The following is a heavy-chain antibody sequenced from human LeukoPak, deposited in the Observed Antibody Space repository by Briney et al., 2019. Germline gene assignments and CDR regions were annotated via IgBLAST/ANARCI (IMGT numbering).Heavy chain of an antibody. J-gene: IGHJ4*02. CDR1: GFSLSNARMG. V-gene: IGHV2-26*01. Sequence: SGPTLVNPTETLTLTCTVSGFSLSNARMGVSWIRQPPGKALEWLAHIFSNDEKSYSTSLKSRLTISKDTSKSQVVLTMTNMDPVDTATYYCARTSPTRYSSGWYDYWGQGTLVTASS. CDR2: IFSNDEK. D-gene: IGHD6-19*01. CDR3: ARTSPTRYSSGWYDY.